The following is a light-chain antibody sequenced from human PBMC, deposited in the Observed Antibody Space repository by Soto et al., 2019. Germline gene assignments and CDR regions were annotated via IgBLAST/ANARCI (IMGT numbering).Light chain of an antibody. V-gene: IGLV1-47*01. CDR3: AAWDDSLRGVI. Sequence: QSVLTQPPSASGTPGQRVTISCSGSSSNIGSNYVYWYQQLPGTAPKLLIYRNNQRPSGVPDRVAGSKSGTSASLAISGLRSEDEAEYYCAAWDDSLRGVIFGGGTKLTVL. CDR1: SSNIGSNY. J-gene: IGLJ2*01. CDR2: RNN.